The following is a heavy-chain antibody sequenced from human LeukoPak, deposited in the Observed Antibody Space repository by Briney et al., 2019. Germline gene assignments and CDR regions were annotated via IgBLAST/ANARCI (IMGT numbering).Heavy chain of an antibody. CDR1: GGSIGTYY. J-gene: IGHJ6*02. CDR3: ARQDYYYYGMDV. V-gene: IGHV4-59*08. Sequence: SETLSLTCTVSGGSIGTYYWSWIRQPPGKGLEWIGYIYYSGSTNYNPSLKSRVTISVDTSKNGFSLKLSSVTAADTAIYYCARQDYYYYGMDVWGQGTTVTVSS. CDR2: IYYSGST.